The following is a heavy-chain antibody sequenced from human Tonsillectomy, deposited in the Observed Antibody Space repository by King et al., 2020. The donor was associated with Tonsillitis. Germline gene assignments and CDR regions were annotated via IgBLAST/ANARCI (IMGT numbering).Heavy chain of an antibody. CDR2: ISVYNGNT. CDR3: ARDRRLGSTGSPIHDY. CDR1: GYTFTSYG. J-gene: IGHJ4*02. Sequence: HVQLVESGVEVKKPGASVKVSCKASGYTFTSYGISWVRQAPGQGLEWMGWISVYNGNTNYAQKLQGRVTMTTDTSTSTAYMELRSLRSDDTAVYYCARDRRLGSTGSPIHDYWGQGTLVTVSS. V-gene: IGHV1-18*04. D-gene: IGHD2-8*02.